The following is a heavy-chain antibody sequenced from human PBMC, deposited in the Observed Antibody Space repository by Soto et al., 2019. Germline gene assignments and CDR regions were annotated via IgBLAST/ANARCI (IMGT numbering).Heavy chain of an antibody. CDR1: GGSFSTYY. CDR2: INHSGST. J-gene: IGHJ4*02. D-gene: IGHD2-15*01. Sequence: PSETLSLTCAVYGGSFSTYYWTWIRQPPGKGQDWLGEINHSGSTNYNPFLKSRVTISVDMSKTQFSLKLSSVTAADTAVYYCARGLNFCSGGSCYSGYYFDFWGQGTLVTVSS. V-gene: IGHV4-34*01. CDR3: ARGLNFCSGGSCYSGYYFDF.